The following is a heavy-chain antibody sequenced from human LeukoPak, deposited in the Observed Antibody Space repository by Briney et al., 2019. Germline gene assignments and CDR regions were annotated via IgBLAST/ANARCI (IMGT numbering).Heavy chain of an antibody. Sequence: SETLSLTCTVSGYSISSGYYWGWIRQPPGKGLEWIGSIYHSGSTYYNPSLKSRVTISVDTSKNQFSLKLSSVTAADTAVYYCASTEQLVHFPDYWGQGTLVTVSS. CDR3: ASTEQLVHFPDY. V-gene: IGHV4-38-2*02. CDR2: IYHSGST. J-gene: IGHJ4*02. CDR1: GYSISSGYY. D-gene: IGHD6-6*01.